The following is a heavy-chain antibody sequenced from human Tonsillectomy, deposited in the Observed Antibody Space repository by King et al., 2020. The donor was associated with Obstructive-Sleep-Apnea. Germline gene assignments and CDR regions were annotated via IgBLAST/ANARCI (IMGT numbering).Heavy chain of an antibody. D-gene: IGHD5-24*01. CDR1: GYTFTNYG. CDR3: ARVGGGYNLDFYYGMDV. V-gene: IGHV1-18*01. CDR2: ISAYNGNT. J-gene: IGHJ6*02. Sequence: VQLVESGAEVKKPGASVKVSCKASGYTFTNYGITWVRQAPGQGPEWMGWISAYNGNTNYAQKLQGRVTMTTDTSTSTAYMELRSLRSDDTAVYYCARVGGGYNLDFYYGMDVWGQGTTVTVS.